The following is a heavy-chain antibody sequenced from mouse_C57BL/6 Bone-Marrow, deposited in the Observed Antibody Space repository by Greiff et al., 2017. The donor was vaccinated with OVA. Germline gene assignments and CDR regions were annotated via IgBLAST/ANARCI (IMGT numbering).Heavy chain of an antibody. V-gene: IGHV1-74*01. J-gene: IGHJ3*01. CDR2: IHPSDSDT. Sequence: VQLQQPGAELVKPGASVKVSCKASGYTFTSYWMHWVKQRPGQGLEWIGRIHPSDSDTNYNQKFKGKATLTVDKSSSTAYMQLSSLTSEYSAVYYCAIEGIYYYGSSYVQAWFAYWGQGTLVTVSA. CDR3: AIEGIYYYGSSYVQAWFAY. CDR1: GYTFTSYW. D-gene: IGHD1-1*01.